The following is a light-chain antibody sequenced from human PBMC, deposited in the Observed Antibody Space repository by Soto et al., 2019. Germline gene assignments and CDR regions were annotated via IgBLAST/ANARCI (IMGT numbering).Light chain of an antibody. J-gene: IGLJ3*02. Sequence: QSVLTQSPSVSASLGASVKLTCTLSSGHSTYAIAWHQQQPEKGPRFLMKINSDGSHSKGDGFFDRFSGSSSGAERHLTISSLQSVDEADYYCQSLGTGIQVFGGGTKLTVL. CDR3: QSLGTGIQV. CDR1: SGHSTYA. CDR2: INSDGSH. V-gene: IGLV4-69*01.